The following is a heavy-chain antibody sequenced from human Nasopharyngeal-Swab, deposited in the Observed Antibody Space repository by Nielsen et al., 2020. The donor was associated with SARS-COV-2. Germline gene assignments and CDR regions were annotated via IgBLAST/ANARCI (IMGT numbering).Heavy chain of an antibody. CDR2: IRYDGSNK. D-gene: IGHD2-2*01. J-gene: IGHJ5*02. CDR1: GFTFSSYG. V-gene: IGHV3-30*02. CDR3: AKDPGIQYQLLWWNWFDP. Sequence: GESLKISCAASGFTFSSYGMHWVRQAPGKGLEWVAFIRYDGSNKYYADSVKGRFTTSRDNSKNTLYLQMNSLRAEDTAVYYCAKDPGIQYQLLWWNWFDPWGQGTLVTVSS.